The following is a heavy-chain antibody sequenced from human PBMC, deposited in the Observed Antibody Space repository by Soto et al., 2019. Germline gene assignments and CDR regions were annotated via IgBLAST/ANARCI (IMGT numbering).Heavy chain of an antibody. J-gene: IGHJ4*02. V-gene: IGHV2-70*17. CDR3: ARILTRSGWYAFDY. CDR1: GFSLSTSGVC. CDR2: IDWDDDK. Sequence: SGPTLVNPTQTLTLTCTFSGFSLSTSGVCASWIRQPPGKALEWLARIDWDDDKFYSTSLKARLTISKDTSKNKVVLTMTNMDPVDTATYYCARILTRSGWYAFDYWGQGTLVTVSS. D-gene: IGHD6-19*01.